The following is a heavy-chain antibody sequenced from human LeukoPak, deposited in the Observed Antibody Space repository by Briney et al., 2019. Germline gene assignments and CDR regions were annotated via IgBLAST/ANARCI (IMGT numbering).Heavy chain of an antibody. V-gene: IGHV1-2*02. CDR1: GGTLSSYA. CDR3: ARDPQNTYYYDSSGSLGFDY. Sequence: ASVKVSCKASGGTLSSYAISWVRQAPGQGLEWMGWINPNSGGTNYAQKFQGRVTMTRDTSISTAYMELSRLRSDDTAVYYCARDPQNTYYYDSSGSLGFDYWGQGTLVTVSS. J-gene: IGHJ4*02. CDR2: INPNSGGT. D-gene: IGHD3-22*01.